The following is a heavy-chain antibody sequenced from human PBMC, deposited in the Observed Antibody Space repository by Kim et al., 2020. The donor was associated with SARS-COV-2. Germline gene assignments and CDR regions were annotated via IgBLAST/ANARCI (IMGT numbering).Heavy chain of an antibody. D-gene: IGHD3-10*01. CDR3: AKQGSGSYYGMDV. V-gene: IGHV3-30*18. CDR2: ISYDGSNK. CDR1: GFTFSSYG. Sequence: GGSLRLSCAASGFTFSSYGMHWVRQAPGKGLEWVAVISYDGSNKYYADSVKGRFTISRDNSKNTLYLQMNSLRAEDTAVYYCAKQGSGSYYGMDVWGQGTTVTVSS. J-gene: IGHJ6*02.